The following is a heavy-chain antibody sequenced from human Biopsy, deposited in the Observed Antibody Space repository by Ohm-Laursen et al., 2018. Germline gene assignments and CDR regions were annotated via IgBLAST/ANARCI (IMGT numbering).Heavy chain of an antibody. Sequence: SDTLSLTWTVSGGSISSDYWSWIRQSPRKGLEWIGHISDRGTTNYNPSLRGRVTISVDTSKKQFSLKLSSVTAADTAVFFCARLYRLDDYWNDDPPDAFDVWGQGTMVTVSS. CDR3: ARLYRLDDYWNDDPPDAFDV. CDR1: GGSISSDY. D-gene: IGHD3-3*01. J-gene: IGHJ3*01. CDR2: ISDRGTT. V-gene: IGHV4-59*07.